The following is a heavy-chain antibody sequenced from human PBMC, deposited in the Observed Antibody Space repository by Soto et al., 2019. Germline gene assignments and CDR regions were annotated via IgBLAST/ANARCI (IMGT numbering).Heavy chain of an antibody. CDR1: GFTFSSYA. Sequence: PGGSLRLSCAASGFTFSSYAMHWVRQAPGKGLEWVAVISYDGSNKYYADSVKGRFTISRDNSKNTLYLQMNSLRAEDTAVYYCARDASSADAFDIWGQGTMVTV. CDR2: ISYDGSNK. J-gene: IGHJ3*02. V-gene: IGHV3-30*14. CDR3: ARDASSADAFDI. D-gene: IGHD3-22*01.